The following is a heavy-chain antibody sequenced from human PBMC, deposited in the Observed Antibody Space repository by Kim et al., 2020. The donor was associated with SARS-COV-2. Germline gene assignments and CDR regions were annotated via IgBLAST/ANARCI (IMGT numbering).Heavy chain of an antibody. CDR3: ARDGRDGVVITTDWYFDL. Sequence: SETLSLTCTVSGGSISSYYWSWIRQPPGKGLEWIGYIYYSGSTNYNPSLKSRVTISVDTSKNQFSLKLSSVTAADTAVYYCARDGRDGVVITTDWYFDLWGRGTLVTVSS. D-gene: IGHD3-22*01. J-gene: IGHJ2*01. V-gene: IGHV4-59*01. CDR1: GGSISSYY. CDR2: IYYSGST.